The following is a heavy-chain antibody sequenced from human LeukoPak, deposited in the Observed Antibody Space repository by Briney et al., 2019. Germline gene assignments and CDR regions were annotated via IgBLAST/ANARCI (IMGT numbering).Heavy chain of an antibody. D-gene: IGHD2-15*01. CDR1: VFTYSSLA. CDR2: ISSTSSYI. CDR3: AREEVGGQAAYNWYFDL. J-gene: IGHJ2*01. V-gene: IGHV3-21*01. Sequence: GGSLRLSCAASVFTYSSLAMNGVRQAPGKGLEWGSSISSTSSYIFYADSMTGRFNISRDKAKNSVYMQLKSLRGEDTAVYFCAREEVGGQAAYNWYFDLWGGGTLVTVSS.